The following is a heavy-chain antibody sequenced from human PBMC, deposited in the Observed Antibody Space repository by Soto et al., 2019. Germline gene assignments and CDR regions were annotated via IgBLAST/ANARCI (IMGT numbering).Heavy chain of an antibody. CDR2: IYYSGST. Sequence: SETLSLTCTASGRSIRSYYWSWIRQPPGKGLEWIGYIYYSGSTNYNPSLKSRVTISVDTSKNQFSLKLSSVTAADTAVYYCARGSDFWSGSHYYYYYGMDVWGQGTTVT. CDR3: ARGSDFWSGSHYYYYYGMDV. CDR1: GRSIRSYY. J-gene: IGHJ6*02. D-gene: IGHD3-3*01. V-gene: IGHV4-59*01.